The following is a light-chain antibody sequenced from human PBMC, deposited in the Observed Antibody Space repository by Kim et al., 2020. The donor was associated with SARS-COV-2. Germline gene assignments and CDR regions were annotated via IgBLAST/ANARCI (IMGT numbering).Light chain of an antibody. CDR3: QAWDRSTWV. Sequence: SYELTQPPSVSVSPGQTASITCSGDKLGDKYASWYQLKPGQSPLLVIFEDRKRPSGIPERFSGSNSGSAATLTISGTQAMDEAEYYCQAWDRSTWVFGGGTQLTVL. V-gene: IGLV3-1*01. J-gene: IGLJ3*02. CDR1: KLGDKY. CDR2: EDR.